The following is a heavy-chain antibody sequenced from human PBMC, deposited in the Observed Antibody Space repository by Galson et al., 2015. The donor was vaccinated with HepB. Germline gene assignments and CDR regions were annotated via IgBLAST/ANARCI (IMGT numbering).Heavy chain of an antibody. CDR3: AIDPCRDNPNSTGYLRTAFHT. J-gene: IGHJ3*02. CDR1: GFTFKSHA. V-gene: IGHV3-30*04. Sequence: SLRLSCAASGFTFKSHAMHWVRQAPGKGLEWVALIWFDGKDKYYADSVKGRFIISRDNSKNTLYLQMNSLRAEDTAVYYCAIDPCRDNPNSTGYLRTAFHTCDHATMVIV. CDR2: IWFDGKDK. D-gene: IGHD3-22*01.